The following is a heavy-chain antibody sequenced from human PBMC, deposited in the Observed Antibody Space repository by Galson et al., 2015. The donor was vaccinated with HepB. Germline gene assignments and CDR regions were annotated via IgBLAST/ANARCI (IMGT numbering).Heavy chain of an antibody. J-gene: IGHJ4*02. Sequence: SLRLSCAASGFTFSSYAMSWVRQAPGKGLEWVSAISGSGGSTYYADSVKGRFTISRDNSKNTLYLQMNSLRAEDTAVYYCARDLYGSGSYYRIYWGQGTLVTVSS. CDR3: ARDLYGSGSYYRIY. D-gene: IGHD3-10*01. V-gene: IGHV3-23*01. CDR1: GFTFSSYA. CDR2: ISGSGGST.